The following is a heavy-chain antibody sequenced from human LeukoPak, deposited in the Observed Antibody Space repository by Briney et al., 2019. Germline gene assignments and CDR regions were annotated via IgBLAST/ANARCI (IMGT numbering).Heavy chain of an antibody. CDR3: ARLVLPAATSEFDY. CDR2: ISAYNGNT. J-gene: IGHJ4*02. V-gene: IGHV1-18*01. Sequence: EASVKVSCKASGYTFTSYGISWVRQAPGQGLEWMGWISAYNGNTNYAQKLQGRVTMTTDTSTSTAYMELRSLRSDDTAVYYCARLVLPAATSEFDYWGQGTLVTVSS. CDR1: GYTFTSYG. D-gene: IGHD2-2*01.